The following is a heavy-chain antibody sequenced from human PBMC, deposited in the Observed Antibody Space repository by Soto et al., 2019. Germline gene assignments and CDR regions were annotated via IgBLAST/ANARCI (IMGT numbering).Heavy chain of an antibody. CDR3: ARVVPGAEAWFGP. Sequence: ASVKVSCKTSGYTFSNYGITWVRQAPGQPLEWLGWISLYSDGTNYAQKFQGGVSMTTDTSTTTAYMELRSLRSDDTAVYYCARVVPGAEAWFGPWGQGILVTVSS. V-gene: IGHV1-18*01. D-gene: IGHD2-2*01. CDR2: ISLYSDGT. J-gene: IGHJ5*02. CDR1: GYTFSNYG.